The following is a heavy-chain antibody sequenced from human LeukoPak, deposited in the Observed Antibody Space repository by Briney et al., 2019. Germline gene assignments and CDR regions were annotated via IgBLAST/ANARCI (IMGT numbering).Heavy chain of an antibody. CDR1: GFTFSSYW. CDR3: ARGARSFGTMTTGLRGLQTSRAFDP. V-gene: IGHV3-7*01. Sequence: GGSLRLSCAASGFTFSSYWMTWVRQAPGKGLEWVANIKTDGSEKNYEDSVRGRFTISRDNAKDSLYLQMNSLRAEDTAVYYCARGARSFGTMTTGLRGLQTSRAFDPWGQGTLVTVSS. J-gene: IGHJ5*02. CDR2: IKTDGSEK. D-gene: IGHD3-16*01.